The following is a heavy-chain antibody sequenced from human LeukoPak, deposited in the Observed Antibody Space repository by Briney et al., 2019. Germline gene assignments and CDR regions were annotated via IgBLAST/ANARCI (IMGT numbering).Heavy chain of an antibody. V-gene: IGHV3-33*01. CDR1: GFTFSSYG. J-gene: IGHJ4*02. D-gene: IGHD6-19*01. CDR2: IWYDGSNK. CDR3: ARDRRSSGSFDY. Sequence: GGSLRLSCAASGFTFSSYGTHWVRQAPGKGLEWVAVIWYDGSNKYYADSVKGRFTISRDNSKNTLYLQMNSLRAEDTAVYYCARDRRSSGSFDYWGQGTLVTVSS.